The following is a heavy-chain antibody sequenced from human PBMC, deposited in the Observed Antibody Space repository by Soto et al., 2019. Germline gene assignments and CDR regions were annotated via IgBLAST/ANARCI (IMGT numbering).Heavy chain of an antibody. CDR3: ARRWGAAVDY. V-gene: IGHV4-59*08. J-gene: IGHJ4*02. Sequence: QVQLQESGPGLVKPSETLSLTCTVSGGSISSYYWSWILQPPGKGLEWIGYIYYSGSTNYNPSLKSRFTISVDPSKNQFSLKLSSVTAADTAVYYCARRWGAAVDYWGQGTLVTVSS. D-gene: IGHD1-26*01. CDR1: GGSISSYY. CDR2: IYYSGST.